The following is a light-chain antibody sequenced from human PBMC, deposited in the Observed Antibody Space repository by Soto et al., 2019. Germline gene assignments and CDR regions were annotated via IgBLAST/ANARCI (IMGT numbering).Light chain of an antibody. J-gene: IGLJ1*01. CDR2: EVD. Sequence: QSVLTQPASLSGSPGQSITIPCTGTSSDIGSYNLVSWYQQHPGKVPKVMIYEVDKRPSGVSNRFSGSKSGNTASLTISGLQAEDEADYYCWAYAGSNSYVFGTGTSSPS. CDR3: WAYAGSNSYV. V-gene: IGLV2-23*02. CDR1: SSDIGSYNL.